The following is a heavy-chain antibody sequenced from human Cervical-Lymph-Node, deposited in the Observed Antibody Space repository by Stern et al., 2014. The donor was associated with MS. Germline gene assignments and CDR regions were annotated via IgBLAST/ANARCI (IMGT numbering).Heavy chain of an antibody. V-gene: IGHV3-21*01. CDR2: ISSSSSYI. Sequence: EVQLVESGGGLVKPGGSLRLSCAASGFTFSSYSMNWVRQAPGKGLEWVSSISSSSSYIYYADSVKGRFTISRDNAKNSLYLQMNSLRAEDTAVYYCARGYYYDSSGYYPWYFDYWGQGTLVTVSS. J-gene: IGHJ4*02. CDR1: GFTFSSYS. CDR3: ARGYYYDSSGYYPWYFDY. D-gene: IGHD3-22*01.